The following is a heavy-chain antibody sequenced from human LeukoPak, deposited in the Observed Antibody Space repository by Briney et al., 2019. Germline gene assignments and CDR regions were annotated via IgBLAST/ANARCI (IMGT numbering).Heavy chain of an antibody. Sequence: PGGSLRLSCAASGFTFTDYYMIWIRQAPGKGLEWVSYINSGGSTIYYGDSVKGRFTISRDNAKNSLYYCARALEYSNGWFDISWGYWGQGTLITVSS. CDR2: INSGGSTI. D-gene: IGHD6-19*01. V-gene: IGHV3-11*01. J-gene: IGHJ1*01. CDR3: WGY. CDR1: GFTFTDYY.